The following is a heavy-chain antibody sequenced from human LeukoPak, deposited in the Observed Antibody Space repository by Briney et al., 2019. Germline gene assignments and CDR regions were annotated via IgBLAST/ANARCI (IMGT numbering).Heavy chain of an antibody. Sequence: SETLSLTCAVSGGSISSGGYSWSWVREPPGKALEWIGYIYHNGNTYYNPSLESRVIISVDRSKNQFSLKLSSVTAADTAVYYCARDCSGGSCKGAFDIWGQGTMVTVSS. V-gene: IGHV4-30-2*01. J-gene: IGHJ3*02. CDR2: IYHNGNT. D-gene: IGHD2-15*01. CDR1: GGSISSGGYS. CDR3: ARDCSGGSCKGAFDI.